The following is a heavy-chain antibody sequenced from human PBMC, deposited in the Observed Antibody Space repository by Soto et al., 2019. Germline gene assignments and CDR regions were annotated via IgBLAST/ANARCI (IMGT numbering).Heavy chain of an antibody. CDR1: AFTFNNYA. D-gene: IGHD3-22*01. CDR3: AKSRYSDSSGDFYDY. J-gene: IGHJ4*02. Sequence: EVQLLESGGGLVQPGGSLSLSCAASAFTFNNYAMSWVRQAPGKGLEWVSGIGGSGRTTYYADSVEGRFTISRDNSNTTLFLQMNSLRDEDTAVYYCAKSRYSDSSGDFYDYCGQGTLVTVSS. V-gene: IGHV3-23*01. CDR2: IGGSGRTT.